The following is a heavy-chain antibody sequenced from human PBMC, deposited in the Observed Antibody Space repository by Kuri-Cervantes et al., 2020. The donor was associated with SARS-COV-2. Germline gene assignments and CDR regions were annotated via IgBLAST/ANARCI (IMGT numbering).Heavy chain of an antibody. V-gene: IGHV3-23*01. CDR1: GFTFSSYA. J-gene: IGHJ4*02. D-gene: IGHD6-19*01. CDR3: ARPPQDSGEYFDY. Sequence: GGSLRLSCAASGFTFSSYAMSWVRQAPGKGLEWVSAISGSGGSTYYADSVKGRFTISRDNSKDTLYLQMNSLRAEDTAVYYCARPPQDSGEYFDYWGQGTLVTVSS. CDR2: ISGSGGST.